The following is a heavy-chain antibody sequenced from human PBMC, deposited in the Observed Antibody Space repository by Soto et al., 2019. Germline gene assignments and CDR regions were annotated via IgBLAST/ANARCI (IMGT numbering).Heavy chain of an antibody. J-gene: IGHJ6*03. CDR2: ISGSGGST. D-gene: IGHD1-1*01. CDR1: GFTFSSYA. CDR3: AKDWTGTEYYYHYYMDV. Sequence: GGSLRLSCAASGFTFSSYAMSWVRQAPGKGLEWVSAISGSGGSTYYADSVKGRFTISRDNSKNTLYLQMNSLRAEDTAVYYCAKDWTGTEYYYHYYMDVWGKGTTVTVSS. V-gene: IGHV3-23*01.